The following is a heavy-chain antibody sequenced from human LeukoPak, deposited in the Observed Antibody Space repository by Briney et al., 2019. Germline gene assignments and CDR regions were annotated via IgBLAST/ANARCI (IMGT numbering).Heavy chain of an antibody. D-gene: IGHD6-6*01. CDR1: EFTFSSYS. CDR2: ISSSSSYI. J-gene: IGHJ6*02. V-gene: IGHV3-21*01. Sequence: AGGSLRLSCAASEFTFSSYSMNWVRQAPGKGLEWVSSISSSSSYIYYADSVKGRFTISRDNAKNSLYLQMNSLRAEDTAVYYCARDGSIAARIDYYYGMDVWGQGTTVTVSS. CDR3: ARDGSIAARIDYYYGMDV.